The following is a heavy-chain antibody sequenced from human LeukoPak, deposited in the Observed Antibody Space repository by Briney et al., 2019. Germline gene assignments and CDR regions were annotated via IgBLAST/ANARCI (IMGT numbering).Heavy chain of an antibody. J-gene: IGHJ4*02. Sequence: PGGSLRLSCAASGFTFSSYGMHWVRQAPGKGLEWVAFIRYDGSNKYYADSVKGRFTISRDNSKNTLYLQMNSLRAEDTAVYYCAKVIFPGDYGLSDYWGQGTLVTVSS. CDR1: GFTFSSYG. CDR2: IRYDGSNK. V-gene: IGHV3-30*02. CDR3: AKVIFPGDYGLSDY. D-gene: IGHD4-17*01.